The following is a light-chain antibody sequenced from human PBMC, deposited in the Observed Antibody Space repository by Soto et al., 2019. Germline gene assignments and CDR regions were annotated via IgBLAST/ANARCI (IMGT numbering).Light chain of an antibody. CDR3: QQYNSYPLT. J-gene: IGKJ4*01. CDR2: NAS. V-gene: IGKV3-11*01. Sequence: ETVLTQSPATLSLSPGERATLSCRASESVSNSLAWYQHKPGQAPRLLIYNASNRATGIPARFSGSGSGTDFTLTISSLQPEDFATYYCQQYNSYPLTFGGGTKVDI. CDR1: ESVSNS.